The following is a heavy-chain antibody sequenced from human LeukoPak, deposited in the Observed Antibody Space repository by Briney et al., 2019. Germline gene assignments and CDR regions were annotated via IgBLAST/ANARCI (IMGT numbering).Heavy chain of an antibody. CDR3: ARNLYYYDSSGYYPFGY. CDR1: GYTFTSYY. D-gene: IGHD3-22*01. J-gene: IGHJ4*02. V-gene: IGHV1-46*01. Sequence: ASVKVSCKASGYTFTSYYMHWVRQAPGQGLEWMGIINPSGGSTSYAQKFQGRVTMTRDTSTSTVYMELSSLRSEDTAVYYCARNLYYYDSSGYYPFGYWGQGTLVTVSS. CDR2: INPSGGST.